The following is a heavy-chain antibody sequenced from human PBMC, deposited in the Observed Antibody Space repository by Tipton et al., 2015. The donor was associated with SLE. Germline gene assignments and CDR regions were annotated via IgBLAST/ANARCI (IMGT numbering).Heavy chain of an antibody. D-gene: IGHD3-3*01. Sequence: TLSLTCTVSGGVISEYYWGWIRQPAGKGLEWIGRIYTGGNTKYNPSLESRVTLSADASKAQFSLKLTSVTAADTAVYYCARGNYDFRGRTFDIWGQGTMVTVSS. J-gene: IGHJ3*02. CDR3: ARGNYDFRGRTFDI. CDR2: IYTGGNT. V-gene: IGHV4-4*07. CDR1: GGVISEYY.